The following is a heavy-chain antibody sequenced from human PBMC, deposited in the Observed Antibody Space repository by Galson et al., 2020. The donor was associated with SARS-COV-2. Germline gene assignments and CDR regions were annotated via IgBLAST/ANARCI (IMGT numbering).Heavy chain of an antibody. CDR3: ARAGYYDSIADY. V-gene: IGHV4-59*01. Sequence: SETLSLTCTVSGGSISSYYWSWIRQPPGKGLEWIGYIYYSWSTNYNPSLKSRVTISVDTSKNQFSLKLSSVTAADTAVYYCARAGYYDSIADYWGQGTLVTVSS. D-gene: IGHD3-22*01. J-gene: IGHJ4*02. CDR1: GGSISSYY. CDR2: IYYSWST.